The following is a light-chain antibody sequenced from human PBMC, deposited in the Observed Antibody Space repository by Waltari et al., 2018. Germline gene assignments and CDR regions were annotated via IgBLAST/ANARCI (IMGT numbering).Light chain of an antibody. V-gene: IGKV1-5*03. CDR3: QQYNSYSRT. Sequence: IQMTQSPSTLSASVGDRVTITCRVSQSISSWLAWYQQKPGKAPKLLIYKASSLESGVPSRFSGSGSGTEFTLTISSLQPDDFATYYCQQYNSYSRTFGQGTKVEIK. CDR1: QSISSW. CDR2: KAS. J-gene: IGKJ1*01.